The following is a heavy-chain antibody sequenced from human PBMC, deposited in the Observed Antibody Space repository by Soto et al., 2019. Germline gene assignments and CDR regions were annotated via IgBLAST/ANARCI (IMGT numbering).Heavy chain of an antibody. CDR2: INPNSGGT. Sequence: QVQLVQSGAEVKKPGASVKVSCKASGYTFTGYYMHWVRQAPGQGLEWMGWINPNSGGTNYAQKFQGWVTMTRDTSISTAYMELSRLRSDDTAVYYCARGAPLYNWNYPLPPGCTNGVCYPPDYWGQGTLVTVSS. CDR1: GYTFTGYY. D-gene: IGHD2-8*01. V-gene: IGHV1-2*04. J-gene: IGHJ4*02. CDR3: ARGAPLYNWNYPLPPGCTNGVCYPPDY.